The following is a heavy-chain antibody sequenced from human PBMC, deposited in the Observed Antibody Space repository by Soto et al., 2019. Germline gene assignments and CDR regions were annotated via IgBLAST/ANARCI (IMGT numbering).Heavy chain of an antibody. CDR3: ARGAVAGVDYGMAV. CDR2: IYTSGGT. D-gene: IGHD6-13*01. V-gene: IGHV4-4*07. J-gene: IGHJ6*02. Sequence: PSETLSLTXSVSGGSITGYYWSWIRQPAGKGLEWVGRIYTSGGTNYNPSLESRVTMSADTSRKQFSLKLTSVTAADTAVYYCARGAVAGVDYGMAVWGRGTTVTVSS. CDR1: GGSITGYY.